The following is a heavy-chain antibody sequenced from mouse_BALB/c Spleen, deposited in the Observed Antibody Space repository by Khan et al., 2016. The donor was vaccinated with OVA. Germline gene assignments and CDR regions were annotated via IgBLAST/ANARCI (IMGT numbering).Heavy chain of an antibody. CDR3: ARKNYYGYAMDY. J-gene: IGHJ4*01. CDR2: ISYSGYT. Sequence: EVQLVESGPGLVKPSQSLSLTCTVTGYSITSDYAWDWIRQFPGNKLEWMGYISYSGYTSNNPSLKSRISISRDTSKNQFFLQLTSVTTEDTATYYCARKNYYGYAMDYWGQGTSVTVSS. V-gene: IGHV3-2*02. D-gene: IGHD1-1*01. CDR1: GYSITSDYA.